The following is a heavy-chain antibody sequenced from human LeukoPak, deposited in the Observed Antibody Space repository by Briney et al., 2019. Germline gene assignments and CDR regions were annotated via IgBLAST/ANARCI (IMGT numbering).Heavy chain of an antibody. CDR2: IYGDGSGR. CDR1: GFTFRDFW. D-gene: IGHD3-9*01. V-gene: IGHV3-74*03. CDR3: ARVPLRYFEPYYGLDF. Sequence: GSLRLSCEASGFTFRDFWMDWVRQAPGTGLVWVSRIYGDGSGRTYADFVKGRFTISRDNAKNTLYLQMNSLRVEDTAVYYCARVPLRYFEPYYGLDFWGQGTTVTVSS. J-gene: IGHJ6*02.